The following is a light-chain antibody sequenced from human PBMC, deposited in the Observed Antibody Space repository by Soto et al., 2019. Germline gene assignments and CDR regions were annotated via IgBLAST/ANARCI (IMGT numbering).Light chain of an antibody. CDR2: DAS. Sequence: ENVLTQSPATLPLYPGERATLSCTASQSVRTSLACYQHNPGQSPRLLTHDASHRATRIPARCSCSESSTYFTLSIRSLEPVYFVVYYYQQCYNWPPLTFDRETKVEVK. V-gene: IGKV3-11*01. J-gene: IGKJ4*01. CDR3: QQCYNWPPLT. CDR1: QSVRTS.